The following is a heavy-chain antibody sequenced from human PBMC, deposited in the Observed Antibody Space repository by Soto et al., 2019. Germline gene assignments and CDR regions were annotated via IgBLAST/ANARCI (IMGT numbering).Heavy chain of an antibody. V-gene: IGHV3-48*02. Sequence: GGSLRLSCAASGFTFSSYVMNLVRETIVKGLEWVSSTSTRSTPTNYADSVKGRFTIYRDNAKNSLYLQMNSLRDEDTALYYCAREGALYQLLVGFYYYALDVWGKGTTVTVSS. CDR1: GFTFSSYV. CDR3: AREGALYQLLVGFYYYALDV. CDR2: TSTRSTPT. D-gene: IGHD2-2*01. J-gene: IGHJ6*01.